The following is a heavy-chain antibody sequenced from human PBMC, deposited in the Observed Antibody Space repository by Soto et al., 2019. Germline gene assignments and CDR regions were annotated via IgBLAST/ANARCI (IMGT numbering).Heavy chain of an antibody. CDR2: IYYSGST. J-gene: IGHJ4*02. V-gene: IGHV4-31*01. CDR3: ARDDIRGYCSGGSCYPR. CDR1: GGSIISGGYY. D-gene: IGHD2-15*01. Sequence: SETLSLTCTVSGGSIISGGYYWSWIRQHPGKCLEWIVYIYYSGSTYYNPSLKSLVTISVDTSNNQFSLKLSSVTASDTSAYYCARDDIRGYCSGGSCYPRWGQGNLVKVCS.